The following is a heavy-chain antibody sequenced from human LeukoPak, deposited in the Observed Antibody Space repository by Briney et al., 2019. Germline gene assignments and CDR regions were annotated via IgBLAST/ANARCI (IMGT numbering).Heavy chain of an antibody. V-gene: IGHV3-11*01. CDR1: GFTFSDYY. CDR3: ARGYPVVVVAAQFDY. Sequence: GGSLRLSRAASGFTFSDYYMSWIRQAPGKGLEWVSYISSSGSTIYYADSVKGRFTISRDNAKNSLYLQMNSLRAEDTAVYYCARGYPVVVVAAQFDYWGQGTLVTVSS. CDR2: ISSSGSTI. J-gene: IGHJ4*02. D-gene: IGHD2-15*01.